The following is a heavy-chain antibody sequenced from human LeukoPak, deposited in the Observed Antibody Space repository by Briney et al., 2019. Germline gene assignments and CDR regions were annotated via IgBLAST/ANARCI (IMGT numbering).Heavy chain of an antibody. Sequence: GGSLRLSCAASGFTFSSYSMNWVRQAPGKGLEWVSFIRSSSSYIYYADSVKGRFTISRDNAKNSLYLQMNSLRAEDTAVYYCARDFIVGATVTEPLDYWGQGTLVTVSS. CDR1: GFTFSSYS. J-gene: IGHJ4*02. CDR3: ARDFIVGATVTEPLDY. CDR2: IRSSSSYI. D-gene: IGHD1-26*01. V-gene: IGHV3-21*01.